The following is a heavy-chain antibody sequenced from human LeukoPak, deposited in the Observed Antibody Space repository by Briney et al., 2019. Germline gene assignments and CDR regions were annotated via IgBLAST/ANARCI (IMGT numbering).Heavy chain of an antibody. CDR3: ARREGLWYPLPHWYFDL. J-gene: IGHJ2*01. CDR2: IYYSGST. Sequence: SETLSLTCTVSGGSVSSYYWSWIRQPPGKGLEWIGYIYYSGSTNYNPSLKSRVTISVDTSKNQFSLKLSSVTAADTAVYYYARREGLWYPLPHWYFDLWGRGTLVTVSS. V-gene: IGHV4-59*08. CDR1: GGSVSSYY. D-gene: IGHD3-10*01.